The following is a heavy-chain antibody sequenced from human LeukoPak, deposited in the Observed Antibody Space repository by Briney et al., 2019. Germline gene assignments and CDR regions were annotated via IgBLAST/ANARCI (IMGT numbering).Heavy chain of an antibody. Sequence: SETLSLTCTVSGGSISSYYWSWIRQPPGKGLEWIGYIHYSGSTNYNPSLKSRVTISVDTSKNQFSLKLSSVTAADTAVYYCAREQYADLISDSWGQGTLVTVSS. J-gene: IGHJ4*02. CDR2: IHYSGST. CDR1: GGSISSYY. D-gene: IGHD4-17*01. CDR3: AREQYADLISDS. V-gene: IGHV4-59*01.